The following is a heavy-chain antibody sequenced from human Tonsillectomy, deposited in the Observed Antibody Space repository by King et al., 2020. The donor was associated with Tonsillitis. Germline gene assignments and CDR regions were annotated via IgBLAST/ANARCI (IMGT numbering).Heavy chain of an antibody. V-gene: IGHV3-64D*06. D-gene: IGHD1-7*01. J-gene: IGHJ4*02. CDR1: GFTFXNYA. CDR3: VKDRMTNWDSRAPDHYFDG. CDR2: XXXXGGXX. Sequence: VQLVESGGGLVQPGGCLRLSCSASGFTFXNYAMHWVRQXPGKGLQYVSGXXXXGGXXYYADSAKGRFIISRDNSKNTLFLQMSSLRPEDTAVYYCVKDRMTNWDSRAPDHYFDGWGQGTLVTVSS.